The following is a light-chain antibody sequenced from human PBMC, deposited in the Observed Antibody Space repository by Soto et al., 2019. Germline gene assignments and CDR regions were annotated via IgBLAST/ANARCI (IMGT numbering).Light chain of an antibody. CDR1: SSDAGGYNY. J-gene: IGLJ1*01. V-gene: IGLV2-11*01. Sequence: QSALTQPRSVSGSPGQSVTISCTGASSDAGGYNYVSWYQQHPGKAPKLMIYDVSKRPSGVPDRFSGSKSGNTASLTISGLQTEDEADYYCCSYAGRYTYVFGTGTKVTVL. CDR2: DVS. CDR3: CSYAGRYTYV.